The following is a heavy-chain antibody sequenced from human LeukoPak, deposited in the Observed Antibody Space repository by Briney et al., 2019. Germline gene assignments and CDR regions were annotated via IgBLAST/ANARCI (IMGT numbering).Heavy chain of an antibody. CDR3: ASYATVTTFDY. V-gene: IGHV3-11*01. Sequence: GGSLRLSCAASGFTFSDYYMSWIRQAPGKGLEWVSYISSSGSTIYYADSVKGRFTISRDNAKNSLYLQMNSLRAEDTAVYYCASYATVTTFDYWGQGTLVTASS. CDR2: ISSSGSTI. CDR1: GFTFSDYY. J-gene: IGHJ4*02. D-gene: IGHD4-17*01.